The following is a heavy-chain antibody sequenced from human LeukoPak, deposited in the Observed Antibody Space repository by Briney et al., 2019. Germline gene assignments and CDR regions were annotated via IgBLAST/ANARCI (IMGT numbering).Heavy chain of an antibody. CDR2: MYNSETT. J-gene: IGHJ5*02. CDR1: GVSISSHY. Sequence: AETLSLTCTVSGVSISSHYWSWIRQPPGKGLEWIGYMYNSETTKYNPSLKSRVTISVDTSKTQFSLTLRSVTAADTAVYYCARDSSGAGNSWFDPWGQGTLVTVSS. CDR3: ARDSSGAGNSWFDP. V-gene: IGHV4-59*11. D-gene: IGHD6-19*01.